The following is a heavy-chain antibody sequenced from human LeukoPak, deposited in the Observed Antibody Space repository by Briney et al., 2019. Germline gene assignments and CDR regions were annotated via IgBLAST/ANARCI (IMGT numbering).Heavy chain of an antibody. V-gene: IGHV3-72*01. CDR3: TRPSYYDSRGYSTNGFDI. CDR2: NRDKSKSYTT. J-gene: IGHJ3*02. Sequence: GGSLRLSCVASGFTVSDHYIDWVRQAPGRGLEWVGRNRDKSKSYTTDYAASVRGRFTISRDDSKNSLYLQMYSLKTEDTAVYFCTRPSYYDSRGYSTNGFDIWGQGTMVTVSS. D-gene: IGHD3-22*01. CDR1: GFTVSDHY.